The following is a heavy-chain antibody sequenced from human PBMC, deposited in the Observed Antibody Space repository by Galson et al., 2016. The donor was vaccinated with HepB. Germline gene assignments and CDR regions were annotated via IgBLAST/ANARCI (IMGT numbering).Heavy chain of an antibody. D-gene: IGHD1-26*01. CDR3: EREAWSSSPI. V-gene: IGHV3-7*01. CDR1: GITFSNYW. J-gene: IGHJ3*02. CDR2: IKPDESEK. Sequence: SLRLSCAASGITFSNYWMSWSLADPGKGLEWVAKIKPDESEKYYVDSVKGRFTISRDNAKNLVYLQMNSLRAEDTAVYYCEREAWSSSPIWGQGTMVTVSS.